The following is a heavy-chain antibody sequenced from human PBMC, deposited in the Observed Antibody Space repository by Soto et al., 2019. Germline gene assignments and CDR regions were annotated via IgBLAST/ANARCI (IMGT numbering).Heavy chain of an antibody. V-gene: IGHV1-69*12. CDR1: GGTFSSYA. CDR3: ASTTVVFGVVNTYYYGMDV. J-gene: IGHJ6*02. D-gene: IGHD3-3*01. CDR2: IIPIFGTA. Sequence: QVQLVQSGAEVKKPGSSVKVSCKASGGTFSSYAISWVRQAPGQGLEWMGGIIPIFGTANYAQKFQGRVTITADESTSTAYMELSSLRSEDTAVYYCASTTVVFGVVNTYYYGMDVWGQGTTVTVSS.